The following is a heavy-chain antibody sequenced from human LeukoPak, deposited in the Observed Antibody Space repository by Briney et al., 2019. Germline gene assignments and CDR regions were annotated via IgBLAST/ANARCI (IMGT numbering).Heavy chain of an antibody. D-gene: IGHD3-22*01. CDR2: IYHSGST. CDR1: GYSISSGYY. J-gene: IGHJ4*02. V-gene: IGHV4-38-2*02. CDR3: ASTGLYYLDY. Sequence: SETLSLTCTVSGYSISSGYYWGWIRQPPGKGLEWIGSIYHSGSTYYNPSLKSRVIISVDTSKNQFSLKLSPVTAADTAVYYCASTGLYYLDYWGQGTLVTVSS.